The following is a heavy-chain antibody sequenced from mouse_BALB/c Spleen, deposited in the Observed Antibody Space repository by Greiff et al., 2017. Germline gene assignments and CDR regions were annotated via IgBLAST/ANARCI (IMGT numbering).Heavy chain of an antibody. D-gene: IGHD2-14*01. CDR3: ARDYRYDRTWFAY. J-gene: IGHJ3*01. CDR2: ISTYYGNT. Sequence: QVQLQQSGPELVRPGVSVKISCKGSGYTFTDYAMHWVKQSHAKSLEWIGVISTYYGNTNYNQKFKGKATMTVDKSSSTAYMELARLTSEDSAIYYCARDYRYDRTWFAYWGQGTLVTVSA. V-gene: IGHV1-67*01. CDR1: GYTFTDYA.